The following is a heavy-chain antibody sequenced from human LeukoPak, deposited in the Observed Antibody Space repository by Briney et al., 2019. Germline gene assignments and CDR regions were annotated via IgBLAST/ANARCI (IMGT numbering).Heavy chain of an antibody. J-gene: IGHJ5*02. Sequence: GGSLRLSCAASGFTFDDYGMSWVRQAPGKGLEWVSGINWNGGSTGYADSVKGRFTISRDNAKNSLYLQMNSLRAEDTALYYCARDTDFWSGRPPTWFDPWGQGTLVTVFS. CDR3: ARDTDFWSGRPPTWFDP. CDR1: GFTFDDYG. V-gene: IGHV3-20*04. CDR2: INWNGGST. D-gene: IGHD3-3*01.